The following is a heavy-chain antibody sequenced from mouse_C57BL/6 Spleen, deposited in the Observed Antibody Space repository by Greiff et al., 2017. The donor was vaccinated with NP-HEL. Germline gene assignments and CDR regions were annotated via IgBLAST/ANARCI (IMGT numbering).Heavy chain of an antibody. CDR3: ARSIYYDYAWFAY. V-gene: IGHV1-52*01. Sequence: QVQLQQPGAELVRPGSSVKLSCKASGYTFTSYWMHWVKQRPIQGLEWIGNIDPSDSETPYNQKFKDKATLTVDKSSSTAYMQLSSLTSEDSAVYYCARSIYYDYAWFAYWGQGTLVTVSA. CDR1: GYTFTSYW. CDR2: IDPSDSET. J-gene: IGHJ3*01. D-gene: IGHD2-4*01.